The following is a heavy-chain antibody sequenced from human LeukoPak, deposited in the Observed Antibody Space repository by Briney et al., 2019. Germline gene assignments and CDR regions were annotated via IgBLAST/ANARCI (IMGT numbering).Heavy chain of an antibody. J-gene: IGHJ4*02. CDR1: GLPFSSYT. CDR3: AKETSWYGIDH. Sequence: GGSLRLSCAASGLPFSSYTMNWVRQAPGRGLEWVSSITGGSNYMYYRDSVKGRFTISRDNARNSLYLQVNSLRAEDTAVYYCAKETSWYGIDHWGQGTLVTVSS. V-gene: IGHV3-21*01. D-gene: IGHD6-13*01. CDR2: ITGGSNYM.